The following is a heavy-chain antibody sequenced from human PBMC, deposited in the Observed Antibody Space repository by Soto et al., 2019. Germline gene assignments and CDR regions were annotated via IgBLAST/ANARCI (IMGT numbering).Heavy chain of an antibody. V-gene: IGHV4-34*01. CDR2: INHSGST. CDR1: GGSLSDYY. Sequence: QVQLQQWGAGLVKPSGTLSLTCGVSGGSLSDYYWSWIRQPPGKGLEWIGEINHSGSTNFNPSLKSRATISVHMSKNQFSLSLSSVTAAYTALYYCARPPLKYCSSISCSPDYNYYMDVWGTGTAVTVSS. J-gene: IGHJ6*03. D-gene: IGHD2-2*01. CDR3: ARPPLKYCSSISCSPDYNYYMDV.